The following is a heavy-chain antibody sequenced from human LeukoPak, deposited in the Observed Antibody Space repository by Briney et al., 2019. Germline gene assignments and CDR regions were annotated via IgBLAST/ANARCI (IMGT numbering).Heavy chain of an antibody. CDR2: FDPEDGET. D-gene: IGHD5-24*01. V-gene: IGHV1-24*01. CDR3: ATDGGPTLMDPYPDY. CDR1: GYTLTELS. J-gene: IGHJ4*02. Sequence: ASVKDSCKVSGYTLTELSMHWVRQAPGKGLEWMGGFDPEDGETIYAQKFQGRVTMTEDTSTDTAYMELSSLRSEDTAVYYCATDGGPTLMDPYPDYWGQGTLVTVSS.